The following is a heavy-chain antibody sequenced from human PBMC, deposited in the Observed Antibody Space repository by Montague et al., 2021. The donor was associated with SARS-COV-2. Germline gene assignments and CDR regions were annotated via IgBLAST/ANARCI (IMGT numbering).Heavy chain of an antibody. V-gene: IGHV3-23*01. CDR2: IDPAGGAT. D-gene: IGHD6-6*01. CDR1: GFTFSKFG. J-gene: IGHJ4*02. CDR3: ASSNFFAY. Sequence: SRRLSLSASGFTFSKFGMNWVRQAPGKGLEWVSTIDPAGGATYYADSVRGRFAISRDNSKNILSLQTDSLTADDTAVYYCASSNFFAYWGQGTLITVSS.